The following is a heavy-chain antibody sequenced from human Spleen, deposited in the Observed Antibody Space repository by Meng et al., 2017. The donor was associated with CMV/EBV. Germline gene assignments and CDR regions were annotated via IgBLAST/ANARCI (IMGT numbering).Heavy chain of an antibody. CDR3: ARNYAGGTYGSYYYYGMDV. CDR1: GFTFSSYA. D-gene: IGHD3-16*01. V-gene: IGHV3-30*04. Sequence: GESLKISCAASGFTFSSYAMHWVRQAPGKGLEWVAFVKGRFTISRDNSKNTLYLQMNSLRAEDTAVYYCARNYAGGTYGSYYYYGMDVWGQGTTVTVSS. J-gene: IGHJ6*02.